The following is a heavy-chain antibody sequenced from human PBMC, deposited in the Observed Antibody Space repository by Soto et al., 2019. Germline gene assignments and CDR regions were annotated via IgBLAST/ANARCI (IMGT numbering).Heavy chain of an antibody. J-gene: IGHJ3*01. CDR3: ERGFGPSSQLAFDV. CDR1: GFTCASYA. V-gene: IGHV3-30-3*01. CDR2: MSYDGNNK. D-gene: IGHD3-10*01. Sequence: QVQLVESGGGVVQPGRSLRLSCAASGFTCASYAFHWVRQAPGKGLEWVAAMSYDGNNKYYADSVKGRLTISRDISKNTLYAQLNSLIPDDTAMYYCERGFGPSSQLAFDVWGQGTMVSVSS.